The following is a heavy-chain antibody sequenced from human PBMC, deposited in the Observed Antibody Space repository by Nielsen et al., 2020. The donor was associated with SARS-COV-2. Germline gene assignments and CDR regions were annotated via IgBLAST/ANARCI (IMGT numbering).Heavy chain of an antibody. D-gene: IGHD1-26*01. Sequence: GGSLRLSCAASGFTFDDYAMHWVRQAPGKGLEWVSGISWNSGSIGYADSVKGRFTISRDNSKNTLYLQMNSLRAEDTAVYYCARDRVGATTLDYWGQGTLVTVSS. CDR2: ISWNSGSI. J-gene: IGHJ4*02. CDR3: ARDRVGATTLDY. CDR1: GFTFDDYA. V-gene: IGHV3-9*01.